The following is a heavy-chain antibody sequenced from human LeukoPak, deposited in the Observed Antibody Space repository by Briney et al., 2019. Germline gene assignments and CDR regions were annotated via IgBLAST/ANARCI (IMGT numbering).Heavy chain of an antibody. CDR2: IRSSGSTI. CDR1: GFTFSDYY. V-gene: IGHV3-11*01. Sequence: GGSLRLSCAASGFTFSDYYMSWIRQAPGKGLEWVSGIRSSGSTIYYADSVKGRFTISRDNAKNSLYLQMNSLRAEDTAVYYCARGKDGYKRGYPLGFDYWGQGTLVTVSS. J-gene: IGHJ4*02. CDR3: ARGKDGYKRGYPLGFDY. D-gene: IGHD5-24*01.